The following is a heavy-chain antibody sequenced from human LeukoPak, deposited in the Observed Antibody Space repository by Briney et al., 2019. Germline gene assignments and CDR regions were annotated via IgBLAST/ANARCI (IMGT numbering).Heavy chain of an antibody. CDR3: ARLGHDYDFWSGFLGMDV. J-gene: IGHJ6*02. Sequence: PSETLSLTCTVSGGSISSYYWSWLRQPPGKGLEWIGYIYYSGSTNYNPSLKSRVTISVDTSKNQFSLKLSSVTAAGTAVYYCARLGHDYDFWSGFLGMDVWGQGTTVTVSS. CDR1: GGSISSYY. V-gene: IGHV4-59*08. CDR2: IYYSGST. D-gene: IGHD3-3*01.